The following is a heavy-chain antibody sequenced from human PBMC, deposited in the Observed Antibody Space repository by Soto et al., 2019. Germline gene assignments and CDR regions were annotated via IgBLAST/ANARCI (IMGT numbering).Heavy chain of an antibody. CDR1: GGSFSGYY. V-gene: IGHV4-34*01. CDR2: INHSGST. Sequence: SETLSLTCAVYGGSFSGYYWSWIRQPPGKGLEWIGEINHSGSTNYNPYLKSRVTISVDTSKNQFSLKLSAVTAADTAVYYCARVPWGYYDFWSGYYKAVCMDVWGQGTTVTVSS. D-gene: IGHD3-3*01. CDR3: ARVPWGYYDFWSGYYKAVCMDV. J-gene: IGHJ6*02.